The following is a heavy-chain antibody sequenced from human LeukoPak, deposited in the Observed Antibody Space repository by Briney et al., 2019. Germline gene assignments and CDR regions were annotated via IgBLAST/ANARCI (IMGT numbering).Heavy chain of an antibody. CDR2: ISGSGGST. V-gene: IGHV3-23*01. D-gene: IGHD3-9*01. J-gene: IGHJ4*02. Sequence: GGSLRLSRAASGFTFSSYAMSWVRQAPGKGLEWVSAISGSGGSTYYADSVKGRFTISRDNSKNTLYLQMNSLRAEGTAVYYCAKGGVLRYFDWLLYEIFFDYWGQGTLVTVSS. CDR1: GFTFSSYA. CDR3: AKGGVLRYFDWLLYEIFFDY.